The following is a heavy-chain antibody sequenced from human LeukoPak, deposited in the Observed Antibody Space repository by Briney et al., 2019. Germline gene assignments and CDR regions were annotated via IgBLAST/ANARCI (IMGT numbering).Heavy chain of an antibody. J-gene: IGHJ4*02. CDR3: AKDLTYYFDY. CDR1: GFTFSSYN. V-gene: IGHV3-48*01. CDR2: ISSSSSTI. Sequence: GGSLRLSCAASGFTFSSYNMNWVRQAPGKGLEWVSYISSSSSTIYYADSVKGRFTISRDNSKNTLYLQMNSLRAEDTAVYYCAKDLTYYFDYWGQGTLVTVSS.